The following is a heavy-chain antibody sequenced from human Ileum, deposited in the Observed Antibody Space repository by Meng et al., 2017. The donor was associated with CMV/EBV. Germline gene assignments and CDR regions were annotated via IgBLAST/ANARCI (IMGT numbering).Heavy chain of an antibody. Sequence: LSCAASGFTFSDYYMSWIRQAPGKGLEWVSYISSVSTAVYYADSVKGRFNVSRDNSKNSLYLQMNGLRAEDTAVYYCASQRGDFDHWGQGTLVTVSS. D-gene: IGHD1-1*01. CDR3: ASQRGDFDH. J-gene: IGHJ4*02. CDR2: ISSVSTAV. CDR1: GFTFSDYY. V-gene: IGHV3-11*01.